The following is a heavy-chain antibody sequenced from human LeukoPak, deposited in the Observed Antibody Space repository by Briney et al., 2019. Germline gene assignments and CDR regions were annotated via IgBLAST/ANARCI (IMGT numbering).Heavy chain of an antibody. Sequence: GGSLRLSCAASGFTFSSYWMSWVRQAPGKGLEWVANIKDDGTEKYYVDSMKGRFTISRDNAKNSLYLQMNSLRAEDTAVYYCARRLSGSYYAYFDCWGQEPWSPSPQ. J-gene: IGHJ4*01. CDR2: IKDDGTEK. D-gene: IGHD1-26*01. CDR1: GFTFSSYW. CDR3: ARRLSGSYYAYFDC. V-gene: IGHV3-7*01.